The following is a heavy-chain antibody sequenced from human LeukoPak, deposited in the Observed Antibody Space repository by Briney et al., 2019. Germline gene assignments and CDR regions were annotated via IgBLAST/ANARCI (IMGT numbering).Heavy chain of an antibody. CDR2: IRYDGSNK. CDR1: GFTFSSYG. J-gene: IGHJ4*02. CDR3: AKDKDYSNPRGIFDY. Sequence: GGSLRLSCAASGFTFSSYGMHWVRQAPGKGLEWVAFIRYDGSNKYYADSVKGRFTISRDNSKNTLYLQMNSLRAEDTAVYYCAKDKDYSNPRGIFDYWGQGTLVTVSS. V-gene: IGHV3-30*02. D-gene: IGHD4-11*01.